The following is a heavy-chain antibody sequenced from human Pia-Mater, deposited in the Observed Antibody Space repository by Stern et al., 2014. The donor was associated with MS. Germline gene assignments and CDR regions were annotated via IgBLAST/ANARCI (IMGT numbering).Heavy chain of an antibody. D-gene: IGHD2-21*02. CDR1: GLTLSSYW. Sequence: VQLVQSGGGLVQPGGSLRLSCAASGLTLSSYWMSWVRQAPGKGLEWVANIKQDGSEKYYVDSVKGRFTISRDNAKNSLFLQMNSLRAEDTALYYCAADTRAMTVFYWGQGTLVTVSS. CDR3: AADTRAMTVFY. J-gene: IGHJ4*02. CDR2: IKQDGSEK. V-gene: IGHV3-7*01.